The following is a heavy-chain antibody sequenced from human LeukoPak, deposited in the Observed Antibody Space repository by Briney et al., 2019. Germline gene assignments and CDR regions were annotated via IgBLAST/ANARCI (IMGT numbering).Heavy chain of an antibody. CDR3: ARLSPQQPYYFDY. D-gene: IGHD6-13*01. Sequence: PSETLSLTCTVHRGSFNVYYSNWIRHPPGKGLEWMGEIHHSGATCYNQSLKSRVTISVDTAKNQFYLKLTSVTAADTAVYYCARLSPQQPYYFDYWGQGTLVTVSS. J-gene: IGHJ4*02. CDR2: IHHSGAT. CDR1: RGSFNVYY. V-gene: IGHV4-34*01.